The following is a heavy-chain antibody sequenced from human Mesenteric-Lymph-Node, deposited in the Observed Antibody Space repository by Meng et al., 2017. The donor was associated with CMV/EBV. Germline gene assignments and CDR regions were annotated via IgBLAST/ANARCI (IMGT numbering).Heavy chain of an antibody. Sequence: SESTFTSYPMNWVRRAPEQGLEWMGWINTSTGNPTYTQGFTGRFVFSLDTSVSTAYVQISSLKAEDTALYYCARGRVRGVVYGMDVWGQGTTVTVSS. J-gene: IGHJ6*02. CDR2: INTSTGNP. D-gene: IGHD3-10*01. CDR3: ARGRVRGVVYGMDV. CDR1: ESTFTSYP. V-gene: IGHV7-4-1*02.